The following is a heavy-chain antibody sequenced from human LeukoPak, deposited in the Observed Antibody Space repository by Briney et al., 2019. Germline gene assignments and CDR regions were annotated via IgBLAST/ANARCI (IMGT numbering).Heavy chain of an antibody. CDR1: GGSFSGYY. CDR3: ARGLSIPLDY. CDR2: INHTGST. V-gene: IGHV4-34*01. J-gene: IGHJ4*02. Sequence: ETLSLTCAVYGGSFSGYYWSWIRQPPGKGLEWIGEINHTGSTNYNPSRKSRVTISVDTSKNQFSLKLSSVTAADTAVYYCARGLSIPLDYWGQGTLVTVSS.